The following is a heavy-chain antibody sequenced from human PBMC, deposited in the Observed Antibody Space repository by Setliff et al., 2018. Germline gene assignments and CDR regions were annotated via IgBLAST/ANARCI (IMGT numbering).Heavy chain of an antibody. CDR1: GYTFSDYV. CDR2: ISVHTGNT. D-gene: IGHD6-19*01. J-gene: IGHJ4*02. Sequence: ASVKVSCKTSGYTFSDYVIAWVRQAPGQGLEWMGWISVHTGNTFYSPKFQGRVTMTEDTSTDTAYMELSSLRSEDTAVYYCATLAVAGYMGFDYWGQGTLVTVSS. V-gene: IGHV1-18*04. CDR3: ATLAVAGYMGFDY.